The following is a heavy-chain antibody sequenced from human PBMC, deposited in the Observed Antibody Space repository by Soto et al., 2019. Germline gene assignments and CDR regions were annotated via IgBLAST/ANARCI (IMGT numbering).Heavy chain of an antibody. V-gene: IGHV1-3*01. Sequence: VASVKVSCKASGYTFTSYAMHWVRQAPGQRLEWMGWINAGNGNTKYSQKFQGRVTITRDTSASTAYMELSSLRSEDTAVYYCARDKRDNWNDVVWFDPWGQGTLVTVSS. CDR2: INAGNGNT. D-gene: IGHD1-1*01. J-gene: IGHJ5*02. CDR1: GYTFTSYA. CDR3: ARDKRDNWNDVVWFDP.